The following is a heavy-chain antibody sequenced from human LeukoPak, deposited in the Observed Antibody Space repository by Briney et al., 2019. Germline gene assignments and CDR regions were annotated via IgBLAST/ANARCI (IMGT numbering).Heavy chain of an antibody. CDR1: GYTFTGYY. Sequence: GASVKVSCKASGYTFTGYYLHWVRQAPGQGLEYMGWINPNSGGTTSAQKFQGRVTMTGDRSISTAYMELSRLRSDDTAVYYCARERTPGSGYGVDYWGQGTVVTVSS. CDR2: INPNSGGT. D-gene: IGHD6-25*01. V-gene: IGHV1-2*02. J-gene: IGHJ4*02. CDR3: ARERTPGSGYGVDY.